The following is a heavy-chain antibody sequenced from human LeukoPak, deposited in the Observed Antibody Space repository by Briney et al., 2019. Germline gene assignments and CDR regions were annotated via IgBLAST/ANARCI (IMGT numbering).Heavy chain of an antibody. D-gene: IGHD3-10*01. CDR1: GYTFTSYA. J-gene: IGHJ5*02. CDR3: ARDYGSGSYEAWFDP. CDR2: IDTNTGNP. Sequence: ASVKVSCKASGYTFTSYAMNWVRQAPGQGLEWMGWIDTNTGNPTYAQGFTGRFVFSLDTSVSTAYLQICSLKAEDTAVYYCARDYGSGSYEAWFDPWGQGTLVTVSS. V-gene: IGHV7-4-1*01.